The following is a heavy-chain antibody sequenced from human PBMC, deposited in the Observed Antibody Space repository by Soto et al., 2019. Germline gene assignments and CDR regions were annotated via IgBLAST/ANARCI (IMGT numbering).Heavy chain of an antibody. V-gene: IGHV3-23*01. CDR2: ISGSGGST. D-gene: IGHD2-15*01. Sequence: GGSLRLSCAASGFTFSSYAMSWVRQAPGKGLEWVSAISGSGGSTYYADSVKGRFTISRDNSKNTLYLQMNSLRAEDTAVYYCAKSLESLVAATIYFDYWGQGTLVTVSS. J-gene: IGHJ4*02. CDR1: GFTFSSYA. CDR3: AKSLESLVAATIYFDY.